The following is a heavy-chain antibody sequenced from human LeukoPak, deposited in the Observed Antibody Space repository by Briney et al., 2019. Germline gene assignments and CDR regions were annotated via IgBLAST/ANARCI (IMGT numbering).Heavy chain of an antibody. D-gene: IGHD4-23*01. CDR3: ARDTVVMSTPYYYYYGMDV. CDR1: GYTFTGNY. J-gene: IGHJ6*02. Sequence: ASVKVSCKASGYTFTGNYIHWVRQAPGQGLEWMGWINPDSGGTNSAQNFQGRVTMTRDTSISTAYMELNRLRSDDTVVYYCARDTVVMSTPYYYYYGMDVWGQGTTVTVSS. CDR2: INPDSGGT. V-gene: IGHV1-2*02.